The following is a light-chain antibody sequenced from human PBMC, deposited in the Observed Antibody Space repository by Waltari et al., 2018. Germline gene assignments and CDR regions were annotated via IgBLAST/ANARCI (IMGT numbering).Light chain of an antibody. J-gene: IGLJ3*02. CDR1: GSNLATTF. V-gene: IGLV1-47*02. CDR2: SNN. CDR3: AAWDDSLSGWV. Sequence: QSVLTQPPSASGTPGQRVTISCSGRGSNLATTFGYWHQPPPVTAPKPLIYSNNQRPSGVPDRFSGSKSGTSASLGISGLRSEDEADYYCAAWDDSLSGWVFGGGTKLTVL.